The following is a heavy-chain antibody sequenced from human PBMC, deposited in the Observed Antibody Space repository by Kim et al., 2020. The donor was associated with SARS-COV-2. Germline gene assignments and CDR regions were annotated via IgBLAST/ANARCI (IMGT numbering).Heavy chain of an antibody. CDR1: GYTFTNYA. CDR2: INSGSGNT. J-gene: IGHJ4*02. Sequence: ASVKVSCKASGYTFTNYAIHWMRQAPGQRLEWMGWINSGSGNTNYSQMFQGRVTITRDTSATTAHMELSNLSSEDTAMYYCARDHRSCSTTTCYGEAIDYWGQGTLVTVSS. CDR3: ARDHRSCSTTTCYGEAIDY. D-gene: IGHD2-2*01. V-gene: IGHV1-3*01.